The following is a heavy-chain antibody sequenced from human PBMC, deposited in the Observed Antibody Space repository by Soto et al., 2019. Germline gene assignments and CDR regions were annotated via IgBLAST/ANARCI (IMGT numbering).Heavy chain of an antibody. CDR1: GFTFSSYA. CDR2: ISGSGGST. CDR3: AKVYDYVWGSYRPPFAMDV. V-gene: IGHV3-23*01. D-gene: IGHD3-16*02. J-gene: IGHJ6*02. Sequence: PGGSLRLSCAASGFTFSSYAMSWVRQAPGKGLEWVSAISGSGGSTYYADSVKGRFTISRDNSKNTLYLQMNSLRAEDTAVYYCAKVYDYVWGSYRPPFAMDVWGQGTTVTVSS.